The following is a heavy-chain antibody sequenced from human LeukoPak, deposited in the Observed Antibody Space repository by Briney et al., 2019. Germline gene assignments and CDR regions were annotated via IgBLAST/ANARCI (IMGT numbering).Heavy chain of an antibody. J-gene: IGHJ5*02. CDR3: ARAPVLLSFGELLSDWFDP. CDR2: INPNSGGT. Sequence: ASVKVSCKASGYTFTGYYMHWVRQAPGQGLEWMGWINPNSGGTNYAQKFQGRVTMTRDTSISTAYMELSRLRSDDTAVYYCARAPVLLSFGELLSDWFDPWGQGTLVTVSS. V-gene: IGHV1-2*02. D-gene: IGHD3-10*01. CDR1: GYTFTGYY.